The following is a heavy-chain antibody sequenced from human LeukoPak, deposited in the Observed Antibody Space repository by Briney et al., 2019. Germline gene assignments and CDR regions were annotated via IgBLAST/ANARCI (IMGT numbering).Heavy chain of an antibody. J-gene: IGHJ4*02. CDR1: GFTFSSYG. CDR3: ARGGHDSSGYDLYYFDY. Sequence: GGSLRLSCAASGFTFSSYGMHWVRQAPGKGLEWVAVIWYDGSNKYYADSVKGRFTISRDNSKDTLYLQMNSLRAEDTAVYYCARGGHDSSGYDLYYFDYWGQGTLVTVSS. D-gene: IGHD3-22*01. V-gene: IGHV3-33*01. CDR2: IWYDGSNK.